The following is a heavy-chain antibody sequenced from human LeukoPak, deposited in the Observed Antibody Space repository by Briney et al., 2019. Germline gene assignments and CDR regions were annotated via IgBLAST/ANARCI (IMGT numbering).Heavy chain of an antibody. CDR2: MFYSQTT. D-gene: IGHD2-21*01. V-gene: IGHV4-39*07. Sequence: SETLSLTCSVSGDSISSISFYWGWLRQPPGRGVEWIVSMFYSQTTYYAPSLRSRVPLSLHTSRNRFSLRLTSVTATDAPVYYCARQIAVVEPTAPNWFDSWGQGSLVTVSS. CDR3: ARQIAVVEPTAPNWFDS. CDR1: GDSISSISFY. J-gene: IGHJ5*01.